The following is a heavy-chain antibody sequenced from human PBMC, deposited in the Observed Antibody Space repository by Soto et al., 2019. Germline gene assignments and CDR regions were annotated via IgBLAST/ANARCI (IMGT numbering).Heavy chain of an antibody. CDR3: ARTIRGDYYYYGMDV. V-gene: IGHV4-34*01. D-gene: IGHD3-10*01. J-gene: IGHJ6*02. Sequence: SETLSLTCAVYGGSFSGYYWSWIRQPPGKGLEWIGEINHSGSTNYNPSLKSRVTISVDTSKNQFSLKLSSVTAADTAVYYCARTIRGDYYYYGMDVWGQGSPGHR. CDR1: GGSFSGYY. CDR2: INHSGST.